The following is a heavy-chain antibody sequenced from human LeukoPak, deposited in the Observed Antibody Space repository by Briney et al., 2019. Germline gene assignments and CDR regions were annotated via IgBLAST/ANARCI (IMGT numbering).Heavy chain of an antibody. CDR3: ARAVGVTAIHNAFDI. V-gene: IGHV3-66*02. D-gene: IGHD2-21*02. Sequence: GGSLRLSCAASGFTVSSNYMGWVRQAPGKGLEWVSVIYSGGGTDYADSVKGRFTISSDNSKNTLYLQMNSLRAEDTAVYYCARAVGVTAIHNAFDIWGQGTMVTVSS. CDR2: IYSGGGT. CDR1: GFTVSSNY. J-gene: IGHJ3*02.